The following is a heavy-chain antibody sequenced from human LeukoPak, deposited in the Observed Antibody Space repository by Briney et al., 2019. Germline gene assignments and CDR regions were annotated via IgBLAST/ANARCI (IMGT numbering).Heavy chain of an antibody. V-gene: IGHV3-7*01. J-gene: IGHJ5*02. CDR3: AREVTILGGIDP. D-gene: IGHD3-3*01. CDR2: IKQDGSEK. CDR1: GFTFTKYW. Sequence: GDSLRLSCAASGFTFTKYWMTWVRQAPGKGLEWVANIKQDGSEKYYVDSVKGRFTISRDNAKNSLYLQMNSLRAEDTAVYYCAREVTILGGIDPWGQGTLVTVSS.